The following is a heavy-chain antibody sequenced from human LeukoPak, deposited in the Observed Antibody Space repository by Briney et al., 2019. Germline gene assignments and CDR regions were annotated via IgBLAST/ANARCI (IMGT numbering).Heavy chain of an antibody. V-gene: IGHV3-23*01. CDR2: ISGSGGSI. CDR3: AKPYCSGGSCYSKVYYFDY. CDR1: GFTFSNYG. D-gene: IGHD2-15*01. Sequence: GGSLRLSCAASGFTFSNYGMSWVRQAPGKGLEWVSAISGSGGSIYYADSVKGRFTISRDNSKNTLYLQMNSLRAEDTAVYYCAKPYCSGGSCYSKVYYFDYWGQGTLVTVSS. J-gene: IGHJ4*02.